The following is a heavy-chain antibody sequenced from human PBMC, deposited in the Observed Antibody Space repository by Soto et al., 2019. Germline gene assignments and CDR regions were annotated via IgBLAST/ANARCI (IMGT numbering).Heavy chain of an antibody. CDR1: GYTFTSYD. D-gene: IGHD2-15*01. CDR2: MNPNSGNT. Sequence: ASVKVSCKASGYTFTSYDINWVRQATGQGLEWMGWMNPNSGNTGYAQKFQGRVTMTRNTSISTAYMELSSLRSEDTAVYYCARGFAEVVAATRYWFDPWGQGTLVTVSS. CDR3: ARGFAEVVAATRYWFDP. J-gene: IGHJ5*02. V-gene: IGHV1-8*01.